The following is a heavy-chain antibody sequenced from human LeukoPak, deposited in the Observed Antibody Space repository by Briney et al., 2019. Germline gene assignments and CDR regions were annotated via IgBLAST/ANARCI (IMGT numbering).Heavy chain of an antibody. Sequence: SETLSLTCTVSGGSISSGGYYWSWIRQHPGKGLEWIGYIYYSGSTYYNPSLKSRVTISVDTSKNQFSLKLSSVTAADTAVYYCASSITTPIYYYYYGMDVWGQGTTVTVSS. D-gene: IGHD3-3*01. CDR1: GGSISSGGYY. CDR3: ASSITTPIYYYYYGMDV. CDR2: IYYSGST. J-gene: IGHJ6*02. V-gene: IGHV4-31*03.